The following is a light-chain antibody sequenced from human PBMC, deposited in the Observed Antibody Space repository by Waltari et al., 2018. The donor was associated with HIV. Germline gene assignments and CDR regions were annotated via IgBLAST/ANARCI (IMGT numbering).Light chain of an antibody. V-gene: IGLV3-25*03. Sequence: SYELTQPPSVSVSPGQTARITCSGDALPKQYAYWYQQKPGQAPVLGIYKDSERPSGIPERCSGSSSGTTVTLTISGVQAEDEADYYCQSADTSGTHVVFGGGTKLTVL. CDR1: ALPKQY. CDR3: QSADTSGTHVV. J-gene: IGLJ2*01. CDR2: KDS.